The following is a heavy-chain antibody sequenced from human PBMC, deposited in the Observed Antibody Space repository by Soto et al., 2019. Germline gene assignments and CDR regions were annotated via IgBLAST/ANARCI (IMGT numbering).Heavy chain of an antibody. D-gene: IGHD3-10*01. CDR2: IYHSGST. V-gene: IGHV4-4*02. J-gene: IGHJ6*02. Sequence: SETLSLTCAVSGGSISSSNWWSWVRQPPGKWLEWIGEIYHSGSTNYNPSLKSRVTISVDKSKNQFSLKLSSVTAADTDVYYCARGRVRGVIINDYYYGMDVLRQATTVT. CDR3: ARGRVRGVIINDYYYGMDV. CDR1: GGSISSSNW.